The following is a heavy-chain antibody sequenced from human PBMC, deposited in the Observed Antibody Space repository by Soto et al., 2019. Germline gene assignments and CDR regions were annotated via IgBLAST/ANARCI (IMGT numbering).Heavy chain of an antibody. CDR2: IDWDDDK. CDR1: GFSLSTSGMC. J-gene: IGHJ6*02. V-gene: IGHV2-70*11. D-gene: IGHD6-13*01. CDR3: ARIRSGVIAAAGTSYYYGMDV. Sequence: SGPTLVNPPQTLTLPCTFSGFSLSTSGMCVSWIRQPPGKALEWLARIDWDDDKYYSTSLKTRLTISKDTSKNQVVLTMTNMDPVDTATYYCARIRSGVIAAAGTSYYYGMDVWGQGTTVTVSS.